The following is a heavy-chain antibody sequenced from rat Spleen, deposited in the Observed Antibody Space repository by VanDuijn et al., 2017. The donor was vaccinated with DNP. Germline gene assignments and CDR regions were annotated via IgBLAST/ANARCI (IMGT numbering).Heavy chain of an antibody. CDR1: GFSFSDYD. J-gene: IGHJ3*01. Sequence: EVQLVDSGGGLVQPGRSLKLSCAASGFSFSDYDMAWVRQAPAKGLEWVASISTSGEYTHYRDSVKGRFTISRDNAKDTQYLQMDSLRAEDTATYYCATGVYGGYEDWFAYWGQGTLVTVSS. CDR3: ATGVYGGYEDWFAY. CDR2: ISTSGEYT. D-gene: IGHD1-11*01. V-gene: IGHV5S13*01.